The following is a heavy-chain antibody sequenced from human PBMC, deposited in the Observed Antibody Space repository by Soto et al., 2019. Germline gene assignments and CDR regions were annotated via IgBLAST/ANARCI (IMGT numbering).Heavy chain of an antibody. J-gene: IGHJ6*02. D-gene: IGHD3-22*01. Sequence: SETLSLTCTVSGGSISSSSYYWSWVRQPPGKGLEWIGEIYHSGSTNYNPSLKSRVTMSVDKSKNQFSLKLSSVTAADTAVYYCARSPDSSGYYPRRYYYGMDVWGQGTTVTVSS. CDR2: IYHSGST. CDR3: ARSPDSSGYYPRRYYYGMDV. V-gene: IGHV4-39*07. CDR1: GGSISSSSYY.